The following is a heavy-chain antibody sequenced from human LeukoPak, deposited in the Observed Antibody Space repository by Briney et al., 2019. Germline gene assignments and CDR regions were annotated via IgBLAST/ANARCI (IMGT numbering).Heavy chain of an antibody. Sequence: GGSLRLSCAASGFTFSGYAMSWVRQAPGKGLEWVSTIIGSGGSTYYADSVKGRFTISRDNSKNTLYLQMNSLRAEDTAVYYCAKRGGELRGEYFDYWGQGTLVTVSS. CDR1: GFTFSGYA. J-gene: IGHJ4*02. CDR2: IIGSGGST. D-gene: IGHD1-26*01. V-gene: IGHV3-23*01. CDR3: AKRGGELRGEYFDY.